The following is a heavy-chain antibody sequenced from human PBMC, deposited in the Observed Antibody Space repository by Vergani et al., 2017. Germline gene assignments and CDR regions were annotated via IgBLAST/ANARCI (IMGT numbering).Heavy chain of an antibody. CDR3: AKTTVVTHFAWYYFDY. CDR2: ISGSGGST. CDR1: GFTFSSYA. J-gene: IGHJ4*02. Sequence: EVQLLESGGGLVPPGGSLRLSCAASGFTFSSYAMSWVRQASGKGLEWVSAISGSGGSTYYADSVKGRFTISRDNSKNTLYLQMHSLRAKDPAVYYCAKTTVVTHFAWYYFDYWGQGTLVTVSS. V-gene: IGHV3-23*01. D-gene: IGHD4-23*01.